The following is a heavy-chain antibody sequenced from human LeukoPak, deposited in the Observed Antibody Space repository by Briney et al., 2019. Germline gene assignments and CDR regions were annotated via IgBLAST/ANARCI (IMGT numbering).Heavy chain of an antibody. J-gene: IGHJ4*02. D-gene: IGHD3-10*01. V-gene: IGHV1-46*01. CDR3: ARGRSITMVRGVTHFDY. CDR1: GYTFTSYY. CDR2: INPSGGST. Sequence: ASVKVSCKASGYTFTSYYMHWVRQAPGQGLEWMGIINPSGGSTSYAQKFQGRVTMTRDTSTSTVYMELSSLRSEDTAVYYCARGRSITMVRGVTHFDYWGQGTLVTVSS.